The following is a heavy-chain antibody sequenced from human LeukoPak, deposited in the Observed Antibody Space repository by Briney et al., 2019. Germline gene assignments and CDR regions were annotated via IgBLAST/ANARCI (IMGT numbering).Heavy chain of an antibody. D-gene: IGHD5-24*01. Sequence: ASVKVSCKASGYTFSDYYMHWVRQAPGQGHEWMGWINPNSGGTNYAQKFQGRVSMTRDTSISTAYMELSRLRSDDTAVYYCARNTINWFDPWGQGVLVSVSS. CDR2: INPNSGGT. CDR3: ARNTINWFDP. V-gene: IGHV1-2*02. J-gene: IGHJ5*02. CDR1: GYTFSDYY.